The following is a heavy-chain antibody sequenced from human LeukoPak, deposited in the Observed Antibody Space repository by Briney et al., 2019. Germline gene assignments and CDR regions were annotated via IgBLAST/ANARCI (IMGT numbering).Heavy chain of an antibody. Sequence: PGGSLRLSCAASGFTFSSYAMSWVRQPPGKGLEWIGEINHSGSTNYNPSLKSRVTISVDTSKNQFSLKLSSVTAAGTAVYYCASLPIRYGDYGYWGQGTLVTVSS. V-gene: IGHV4-34*01. CDR1: GFTFSSYA. CDR3: ASLPIRYGDYGY. D-gene: IGHD4-17*01. J-gene: IGHJ4*02. CDR2: INHSGST.